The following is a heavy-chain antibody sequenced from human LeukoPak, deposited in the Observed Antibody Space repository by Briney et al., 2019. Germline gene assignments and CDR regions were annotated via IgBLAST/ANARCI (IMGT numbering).Heavy chain of an antibody. Sequence: GGSLRLSCAASGLTFSNYAMSWVRQAPGKGLEWVSAISGSAGSTYYADSVKGRFTISRDNSKNTLYLQMNSLRAEDTAVYYCAKRYCTSSSCSLSYYYGMDVWGQGTTVTVSS. J-gene: IGHJ6*02. V-gene: IGHV3-23*01. CDR2: ISGSAGST. CDR3: AKRYCTSSSCSLSYYYGMDV. CDR1: GLTFSNYA. D-gene: IGHD2-2*01.